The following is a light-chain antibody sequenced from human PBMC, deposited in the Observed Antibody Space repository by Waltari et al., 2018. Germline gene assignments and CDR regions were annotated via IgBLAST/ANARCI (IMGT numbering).Light chain of an antibody. CDR3: ATWDGSLTAWV. CDR1: TPNIGRNY. J-gene: IGLJ3*02. V-gene: IGLV1-47*01. Sequence: QSVLTQPPSASGTPGQRVTISCSGSTPNIGRNYVSWYQQFPGTAPKLLVYRNNERPSGVPDRISGSKSGTSASLAISGLRSEDEADYYCATWDGSLTAWVFGGGTKVTVL. CDR2: RNN.